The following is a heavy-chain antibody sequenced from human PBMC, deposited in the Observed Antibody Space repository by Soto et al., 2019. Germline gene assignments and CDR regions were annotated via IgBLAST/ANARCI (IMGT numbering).Heavy chain of an antibody. CDR1: GGSFSGYY. V-gene: IGHV4-34*01. D-gene: IGHD2-8*02. CDR3: ARDKITGLFDY. CDR2: INHSGST. Sequence: QVQRQQWGAGLLKPSENLSLTCAVYGGSFSGYYWTWIRQPPGTGLEWIGEINHSGSTNYNPSLKSRVTISVDTSKNQFSLKLTSVTAADTAVYYCARDKITGLFDYWGQGTLVTVSS. J-gene: IGHJ4*02.